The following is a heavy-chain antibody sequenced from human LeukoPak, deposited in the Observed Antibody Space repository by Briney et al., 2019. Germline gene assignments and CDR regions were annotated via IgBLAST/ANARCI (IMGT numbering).Heavy chain of an antibody. V-gene: IGHV1-2*02. J-gene: IGHJ5*02. Sequence: ASVKVSCKASGYTFTGYYMHWVRQAPGQGLEWMGWINPNSGGTNYAQKFQGRVTMTRDTSISTAYTELSRLRSDDTAVYYCARALGYCSSTSCAPRVDPWGQGTLVTVSS. CDR1: GYTFTGYY. CDR2: INPNSGGT. D-gene: IGHD2-2*01. CDR3: ARALGYCSSTSCAPRVDP.